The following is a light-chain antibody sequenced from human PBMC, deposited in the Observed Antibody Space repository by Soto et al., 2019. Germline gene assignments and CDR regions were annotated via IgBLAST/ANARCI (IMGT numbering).Light chain of an antibody. V-gene: IGKV3-20*01. Sequence: PGERATLSCRASQSVGSAYLAWYQHKPGQAPRLLIYGASNRATGIPDRISGSGSGTDFTLTISRLEPEDFAVYYCQQYGSSRWTFGQGTKVEAK. J-gene: IGKJ1*01. CDR2: GAS. CDR3: QQYGSSRWT. CDR1: QSVGSAY.